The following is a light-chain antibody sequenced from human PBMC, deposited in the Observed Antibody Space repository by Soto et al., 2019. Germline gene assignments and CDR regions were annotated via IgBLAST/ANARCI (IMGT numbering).Light chain of an antibody. CDR1: QSLFFRSKNKDY. J-gene: IGKJ2*03. CDR2: RST. CDR3: HQYYSIPYS. Sequence: DIVMTQSPDSLAVSLGERATINCKSSQSLFFRSKNKDYLAWYQHKPGQPPKLLFYRSTTRESGVPDRFSGSGSGTDFTLTISSLQAEDVAVYYCHQYYSIPYSFGQGTKLEIK. V-gene: IGKV4-1*01.